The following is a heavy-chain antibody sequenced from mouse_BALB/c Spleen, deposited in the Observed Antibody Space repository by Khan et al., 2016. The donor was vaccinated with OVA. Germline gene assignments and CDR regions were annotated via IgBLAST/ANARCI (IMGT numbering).Heavy chain of an antibody. CDR3: SRSNGNYWFAY. Sequence: QIQLVQSGPELKKPGETVKISCKASGYTLTDYGMNWVKQAPGKGIKWMGWINTYTGEATYADDFKGRFAFSLETSANTAYLQINNLKTEDTATYFCSRSNGNYWFAYWGQGTLVTVSA. J-gene: IGHJ3*01. V-gene: IGHV9-3-1*01. D-gene: IGHD2-1*01. CDR1: GYTLTDYG. CDR2: INTYTGEA.